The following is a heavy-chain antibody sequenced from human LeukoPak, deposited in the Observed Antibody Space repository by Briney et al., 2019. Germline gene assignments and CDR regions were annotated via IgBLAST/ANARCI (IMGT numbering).Heavy chain of an antibody. CDR3: ARGHHYNKSYDFWSGYYSVNDAFDI. CDR1: DGSISSSNW. Sequence: SGTLSLTCAVSDGSISSSNWWSWVRQPPGKGLEWIGEIYHSGSTNYNPSLRSRVTISGDTSKNQFSLKLSSVTAADTAVYYCARGHHYNKSYDFWSGYYSVNDAFDIWGQGTMVTVSS. J-gene: IGHJ3*02. D-gene: IGHD3-3*01. CDR2: IYHSGST. V-gene: IGHV4-4*02.